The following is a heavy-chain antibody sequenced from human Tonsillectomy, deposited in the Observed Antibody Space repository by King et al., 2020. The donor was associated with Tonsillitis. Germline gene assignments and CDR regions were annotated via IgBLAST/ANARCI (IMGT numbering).Heavy chain of an antibody. D-gene: IGHD4-17*01. Sequence: QLQESGPGLVKPSETLSLTCTVSGGSVSSSSYYWGWIRQPPGKGLEWIGTINYSGSAYSNPSLKSRVTISVDTSKNQFSLKLGSVTAADTAVYYCARHYGDYWYFDLWGRGTLVTVSS. V-gene: IGHV4-39*07. CDR1: GGSVSSSSYY. CDR2: INYSGSA. J-gene: IGHJ2*01. CDR3: ARHYGDYWYFDL.